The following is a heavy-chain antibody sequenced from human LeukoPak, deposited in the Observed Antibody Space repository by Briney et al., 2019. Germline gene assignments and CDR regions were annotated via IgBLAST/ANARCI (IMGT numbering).Heavy chain of an antibody. J-gene: IGHJ6*03. CDR2: VSHSGST. CDR1: GGSFSGYY. Sequence: PSETLSLTCGVSGGSFSGYYWSWIRQPPGKGLEWVGEVSHSGSTNDNPSLKSRLTMSADPSKKQFFLNVASLSAADTAVYYCARGKWARGPLRYYYMDVWGKGTTVIVSS. CDR3: ARGKWARGPLRYYYMDV. V-gene: IGHV4-34*01. D-gene: IGHD3-10*01.